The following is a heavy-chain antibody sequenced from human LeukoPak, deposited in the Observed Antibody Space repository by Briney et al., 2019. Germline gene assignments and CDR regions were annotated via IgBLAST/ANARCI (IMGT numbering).Heavy chain of an antibody. Sequence: WASVKVSFKASGYTFTVYYMHWVRQAPGPGLEWMGWINPNSGGTNYAQKFQGRVTMTRDTSISTAYMELSRLRSDDTAVYYCARDGSEGRGYYWGQGTLVTVSS. J-gene: IGHJ4*02. CDR1: GYTFTVYY. V-gene: IGHV1-2*02. CDR3: ARDGSEGRGYY. D-gene: IGHD3-10*01. CDR2: INPNSGGT.